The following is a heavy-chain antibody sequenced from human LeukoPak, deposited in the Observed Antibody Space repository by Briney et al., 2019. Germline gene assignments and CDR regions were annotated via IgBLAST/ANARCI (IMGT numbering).Heavy chain of an antibody. Sequence: GGSLRLSCAASGFTFSSYWMSSVRQAPGKGLEWVANIKQDGSEKYYVDSVKGRFTISRDNAKNSLYLQMNSLRAEDTAVYYCARGDSSSWFYFDYWGQGTLVTVSS. CDR2: IKQDGSEK. V-gene: IGHV3-7*01. J-gene: IGHJ4*02. CDR1: GFTFSSYW. CDR3: ARGDSSSWFYFDY. D-gene: IGHD6-13*01.